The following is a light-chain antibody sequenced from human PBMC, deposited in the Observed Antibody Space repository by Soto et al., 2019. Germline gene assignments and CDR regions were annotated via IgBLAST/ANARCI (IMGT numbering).Light chain of an antibody. J-gene: IGLJ1*01. CDR1: SSNIGAGYD. CDR2: GNG. Sequence: QSALTQPPSVSGAPGQRVTISCTGSSSNIGAGYDVHWYQQLPGTAPKLLIFGNGNRPSGVPDRFSGSKSDTSASLAITGLKAEDEADYYCQTYDSRLSGLFVFGTGTKVTV. V-gene: IGLV1-40*01. CDR3: QTYDSRLSGLFV.